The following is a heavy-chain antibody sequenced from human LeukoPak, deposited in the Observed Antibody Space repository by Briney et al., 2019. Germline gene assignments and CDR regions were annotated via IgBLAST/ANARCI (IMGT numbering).Heavy chain of an antibody. Sequence: PGGSLRLSCAASGFIFSSYSMNWVRQAPGKGLEWVSSISSSSSYIYYADSVKGRFTISRDNAKNSLYLQMNSLRAEDTAVYYCARGGTTVTSDAFDIWGQGTMVTVSS. D-gene: IGHD4-17*01. CDR3: ARGGTTVTSDAFDI. CDR1: GFIFSSYS. J-gene: IGHJ3*02. CDR2: ISSSSSYI. V-gene: IGHV3-21*01.